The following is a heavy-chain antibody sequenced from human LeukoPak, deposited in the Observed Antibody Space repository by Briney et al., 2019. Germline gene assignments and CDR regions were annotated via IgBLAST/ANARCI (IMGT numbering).Heavy chain of an antibody. Sequence: GSLRLSCSASGFTFSSYAMHWVRQAPGKGLEYVSAISSNGGSTYYADSVKGRFTISRDNSKNTLYLQMNSLRAEDTAVYYCARTIVAAGTSRHFDYWGQGTLVTVSS. J-gene: IGHJ4*02. CDR2: ISSNGGST. CDR3: ARTIVAAGTSRHFDY. V-gene: IGHV3-64*04. CDR1: GFTFSSYA. D-gene: IGHD6-13*01.